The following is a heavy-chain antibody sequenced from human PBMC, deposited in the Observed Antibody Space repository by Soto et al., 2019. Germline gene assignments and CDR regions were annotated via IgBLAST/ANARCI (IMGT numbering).Heavy chain of an antibody. CDR1: GGSFSNYY. CDR2: INHSGTT. V-gene: IGHV4-34*01. CDR3: ARVDSGTYRGWFDP. D-gene: IGHD1-26*01. J-gene: IGHJ5*02. Sequence: QVQLQQWGAGLLKPSETLSLTCAVYGGSFSNYYWSWIRQPPGKGLEWIGEINHSGTTNYNPSLKSRVTISVDMSRNQFSLKLSSVTAADTAVYYCARVDSGTYRGWFDPLGQGTLVTVSS.